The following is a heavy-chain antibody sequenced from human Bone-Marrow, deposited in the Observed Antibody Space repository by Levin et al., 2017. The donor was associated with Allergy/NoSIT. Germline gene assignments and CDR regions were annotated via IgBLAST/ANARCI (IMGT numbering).Heavy chain of an antibody. CDR3: ARDVREVVPTNPWSRKTCTGSRCFGDQYYYYMDV. J-gene: IGHJ6*03. Sequence: PSETLSLTCTVSGASIRSSRYFWGWIRQSAGQGLEWIGHVSSGGTTNYNPSLMSRATISLDLSKNQFSLKMYSSTAADTAVYYCARDVREVVPTNPWSRKTCTGSRCFGDQYYYYMDVWGRGATVVVSS. CDR2: VSSGGTT. V-gene: IGHV4-61*09. CDR1: GASIRSSRYF. D-gene: IGHD2-8*02.